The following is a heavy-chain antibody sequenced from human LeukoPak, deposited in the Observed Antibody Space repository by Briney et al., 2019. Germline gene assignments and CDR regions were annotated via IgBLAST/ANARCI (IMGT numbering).Heavy chain of an antibody. D-gene: IGHD5-24*01. Sequence: GGSLRLSCAASGFTFSNSWMIWVRQAPGEGLEWVANIDQRGNDQRYVDSVKGRFIIPRDNTKGSLYLQMNSLRAEDTAVYYCARDGYNYSFDYWGQGTLVTVSS. J-gene: IGHJ4*02. V-gene: IGHV3-7*03. CDR2: IDQRGNDQ. CDR1: GFTFSNSW. CDR3: ARDGYNYSFDY.